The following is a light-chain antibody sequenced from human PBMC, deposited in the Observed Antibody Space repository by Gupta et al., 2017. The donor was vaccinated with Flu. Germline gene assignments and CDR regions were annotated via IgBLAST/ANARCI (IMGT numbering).Light chain of an antibody. CDR2: EVS. CDR1: SSDIGGYNY. J-gene: IGLJ3*02. Sequence: QSALTQPASVSGSPGQSITLSCTGTSSDIGGYNYVSWYRQHPGQAPELLIYEVSNRPLGVANRFSGSKSGNTASLTISGRQAEDEADYYCRSYRRSSAWVFGAGTKLTVL. V-gene: IGLV2-14*03. CDR3: RSYRRSSAWV.